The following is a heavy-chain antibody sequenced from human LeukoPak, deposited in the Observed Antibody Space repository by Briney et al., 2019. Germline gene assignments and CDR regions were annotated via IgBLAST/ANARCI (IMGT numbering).Heavy chain of an antibody. D-gene: IGHD3-22*01. CDR1: GFTFSSYS. V-gene: IGHV3-48*01. J-gene: IGHJ4*02. CDR2: ISSSSSTI. CDR3: ARVLHKRNYDSSVYYGY. Sequence: GGSLRLSCAASGFTFSSYSMNWVRQAPGKGMEWVSYISSSSSTIYYTDSVKGRLTISRDNAKNSLYQQMNSLRAEDTAVYYCARVLHKRNYDSSVYYGYWGQGSLVTVSS.